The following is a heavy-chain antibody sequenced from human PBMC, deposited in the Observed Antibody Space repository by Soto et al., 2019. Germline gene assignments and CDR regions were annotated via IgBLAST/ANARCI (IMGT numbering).Heavy chain of an antibody. CDR1: GYTFPSYA. Sequence: ASVKVSCKASGYTFPSYAMHWVRQAPGQRLEWMGWINAGNGNTKYSQKFQGRVTITRDTSASTAYMELSSLRSEDTAVYYCASGTTVTTFWDYWGQGTLVTVSS. D-gene: IGHD4-17*01. V-gene: IGHV1-3*01. CDR2: INAGNGNT. J-gene: IGHJ4*02. CDR3: ASGTTVTTFWDY.